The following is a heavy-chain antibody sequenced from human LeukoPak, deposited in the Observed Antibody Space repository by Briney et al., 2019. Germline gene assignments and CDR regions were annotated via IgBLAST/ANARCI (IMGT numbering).Heavy chain of an antibody. CDR3: AKDSHSWSRDY. CDR1: GFTFGSYS. Sequence: GGSLRLSCAASGFTFGSYSMTWVRQAPGKGLEWVSLIDSNSNFMNYADSVKGRFTISRDNAKKSLYLEMNSLGAEDTAVYYCAKDSHSWSRDYWGQGTLVTVSS. CDR2: IDSNSNFM. V-gene: IGHV3-21*01. D-gene: IGHD6-13*01. J-gene: IGHJ4*02.